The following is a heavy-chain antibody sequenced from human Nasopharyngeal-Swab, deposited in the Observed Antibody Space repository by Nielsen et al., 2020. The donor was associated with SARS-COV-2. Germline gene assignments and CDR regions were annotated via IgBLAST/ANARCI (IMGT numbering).Heavy chain of an antibody. CDR2: ISGSGSYV. CDR1: GFTFSSYS. D-gene: IGHD1-26*01. Sequence: GESLKISCAASGFTFSSYSMNWVRQVPREGLEWVSSISGSGSYVYYADPVKGRFTISKDSSKNSLYLQMNSLRADDTAVYFCARIAGRGSIYYYYMDVWGTGTTVTVSS. CDR3: ARIAGRGSIYYYYMDV. V-gene: IGHV3-21*01. J-gene: IGHJ6*03.